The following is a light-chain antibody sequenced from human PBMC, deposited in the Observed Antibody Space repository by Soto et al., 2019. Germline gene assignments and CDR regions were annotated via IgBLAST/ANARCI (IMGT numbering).Light chain of an antibody. Sequence: EIVLTQSPATLSLSPGERATLSCRASQSVSSYLAWYQQKPGQAPRLLIYDASNRATGIPARFSGSGSGTDFILTISSLEHEDFAFYYCQQRSNWPPWTFGQGTKVEIK. CDR1: QSVSSY. CDR2: DAS. J-gene: IGKJ1*01. V-gene: IGKV3-11*01. CDR3: QQRSNWPPWT.